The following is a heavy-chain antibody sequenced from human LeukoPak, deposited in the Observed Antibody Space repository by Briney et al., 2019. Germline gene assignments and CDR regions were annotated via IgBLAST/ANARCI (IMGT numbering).Heavy chain of an antibody. V-gene: IGHV4-4*02. CDR2: IYHSGST. CDR3: ARRVRSADYRLDY. Sequence: SETLSLTCAVSGGSISSSNWWSWVRQPPGKGLEWIGEIYHSGSTNYNPSLKSRVTISLDASKSQFYLKLNSVTAADTAVYYCARRVRSADYRLDYWGQGTLVTVSS. CDR1: GGSISSSNW. D-gene: IGHD4-11*01. J-gene: IGHJ4*02.